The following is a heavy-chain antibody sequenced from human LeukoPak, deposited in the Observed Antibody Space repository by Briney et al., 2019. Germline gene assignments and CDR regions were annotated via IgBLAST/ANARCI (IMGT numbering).Heavy chain of an antibody. Sequence: GGSLRLSCAASGFTFSSYAMSWVRQAPGKGLEWVSVISNTGGSTFYADSVKGRFTISRDNSKNTLYLQMNSLRAEDTAVYYCAKRASGSGTSLYYFAYCGQGTLVTVSS. CDR3: AKRASGSGTSLYYFAY. CDR2: ISNTGGST. D-gene: IGHD3-10*01. V-gene: IGHV3-23*01. J-gene: IGHJ4*02. CDR1: GFTFSSYA.